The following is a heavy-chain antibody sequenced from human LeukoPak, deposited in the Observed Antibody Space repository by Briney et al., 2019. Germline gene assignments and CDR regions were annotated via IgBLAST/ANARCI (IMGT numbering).Heavy chain of an antibody. Sequence: ASVKVSCKASGYTFTSYDINWVRQATGQGLEWMGWMNPNSGNTGYAQKFQGRVTMTRNTSISTAYMELSSLRSEDTAVYYCARALTRKRDGYILSYYMDVWGKGTTVTVSS. J-gene: IGHJ6*03. CDR1: GYTFTSYD. CDR2: MNPNSGNT. V-gene: IGHV1-8*01. CDR3: ARALTRKRDGYILSYYMDV. D-gene: IGHD5-24*01.